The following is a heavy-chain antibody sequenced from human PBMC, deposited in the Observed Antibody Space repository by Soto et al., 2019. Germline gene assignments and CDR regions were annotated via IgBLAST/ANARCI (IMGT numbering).Heavy chain of an antibody. CDR3: ARGSVASAAEPSGMDV. D-gene: IGHD6-13*01. CDR1: GYTFTAYY. V-gene: IGHV1-2*02. J-gene: IGHJ6*02. CDR2: IRPDGGKT. Sequence: GASVKVSCKASGYTFTAYYLHWVRQAPGQEFQWMGWIRPDGGKTDSALVFQGRFTLTWDTSITTAYMELTDLRLDDTAVYYCARGSVASAAEPSGMDVWGLGTTVTVSS.